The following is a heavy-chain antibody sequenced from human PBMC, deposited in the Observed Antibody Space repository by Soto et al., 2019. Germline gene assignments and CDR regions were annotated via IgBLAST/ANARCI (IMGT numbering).Heavy chain of an antibody. CDR3: AKQTRYYDFWSGYIDYYYMDV. CDR2: ISGSGGST. D-gene: IGHD3-3*01. Sequence: GGSLRLSCAASGLTFSSYAMSWVRQAPGKGLEWVSAISGSGGSTYYADSVKGRFTISRDNSKNTLYLQMNSLRAEDTAVYYCAKQTRYYDFWSGYIDYYYMDVWGKGTTVTVSS. CDR1: GLTFSSYA. V-gene: IGHV3-23*01. J-gene: IGHJ6*03.